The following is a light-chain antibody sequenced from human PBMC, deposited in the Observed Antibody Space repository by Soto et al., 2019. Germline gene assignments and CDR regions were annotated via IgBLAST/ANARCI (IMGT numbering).Light chain of an antibody. CDR2: EVS. J-gene: IGLJ3*02. CDR3: QSYDNSLSGSWV. V-gene: IGLV2-14*01. CDR1: SSDIGGHKN. Sequence: QSALTQPASVSGSPGQSITVSCTGTSSDIGGHKNVSWYQQHPGKVPKLIIYEVSNRPSGVPDRFSGSKSGTSASLAINGLQAEDEAHYYCQSYDNSLSGSWVFGGGTQLTVL.